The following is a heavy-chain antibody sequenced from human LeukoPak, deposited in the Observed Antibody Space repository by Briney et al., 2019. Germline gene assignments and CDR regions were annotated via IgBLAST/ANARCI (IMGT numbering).Heavy chain of an antibody. D-gene: IGHD3-22*01. CDR2: IDNDGSGT. V-gene: IGHV3-74*01. CDR3: ARDGYYYDSSGYYHVNWLDP. CDR1: GFTFSNYW. J-gene: IGHJ5*02. Sequence: QPGGSLRLSCAASGFTFSNYWMHWVRQAPGKGLVWVSRIDNDGSGTSYADSVKGRFIIPRDNAKNTLYLQMNSLRAEDTAVYYCARDGYYYDSSGYYHVNWLDPWGQGTLVTVSS.